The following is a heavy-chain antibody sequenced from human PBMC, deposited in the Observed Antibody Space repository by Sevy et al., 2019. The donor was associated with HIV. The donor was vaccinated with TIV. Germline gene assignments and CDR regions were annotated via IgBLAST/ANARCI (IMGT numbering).Heavy chain of an antibody. V-gene: IGHV3-11*01. Sequence: GSLRLSCVGFGFTSSDYYMSWIRQAPGKGLEWVSYISGSGSTIDYADSVKGRFTISRDNAKNSLYLKMNSLRAEDTAVYYCAREKRQDYYYYGMDVWGQGTTVTVSS. CDR1: GFTSSDYY. D-gene: IGHD1-1*01. CDR2: ISGSGSTI. J-gene: IGHJ6*02. CDR3: AREKRQDYYYYGMDV.